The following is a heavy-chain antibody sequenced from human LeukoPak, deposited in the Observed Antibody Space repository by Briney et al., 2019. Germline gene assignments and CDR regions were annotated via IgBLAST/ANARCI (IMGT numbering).Heavy chain of an antibody. Sequence: PSETLSLTCAVSGGLSSNYFWTWIRQPPGKGLEWIGEINHSGSTHYNPSLKSRVTMSVDTSKNQFSLRLTSVTAADTAVYYCARVDGVTGYWGQGTLVTVSS. CDR1: GGLSSNYF. CDR2: INHSGST. CDR3: ARVDGVTGY. J-gene: IGHJ4*02. D-gene: IGHD4-17*01. V-gene: IGHV4-34*01.